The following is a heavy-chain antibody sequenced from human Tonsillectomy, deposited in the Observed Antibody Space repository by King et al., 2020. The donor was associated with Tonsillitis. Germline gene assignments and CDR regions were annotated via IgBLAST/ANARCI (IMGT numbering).Heavy chain of an antibody. CDR1: GYGFTNYW. Sequence: VQLVQSGAEVKKPGASLKISCKGSGYGFTNYWIGWVRQLPGKGLEWVGIIYPGDSDTTYSPSFQGQVTISADKSISTAYLQWNSLKASDTGIYYCARPRNPYTVTTDFDYWGQGTLVTVSS. CDR3: ARPRNPYTVTTDFDY. V-gene: IGHV5-51*01. J-gene: IGHJ4*02. CDR2: IYPGDSDT. D-gene: IGHD4-17*01.